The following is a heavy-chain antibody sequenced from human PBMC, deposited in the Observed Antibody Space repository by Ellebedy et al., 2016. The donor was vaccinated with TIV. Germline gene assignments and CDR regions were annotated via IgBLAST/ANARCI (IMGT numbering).Heavy chain of an antibody. Sequence: GGSLRLXCVASGFTFSTYDMHWVRQAPGKGLEWISYIGSSGTSMYYAGSVEGRFTISRDNAKNSLYLQMNSLRAEDTAMYYCASGGRGESLSYWGQGTQVTVSS. J-gene: IGHJ4*02. CDR3: ASGGRGESLSY. CDR2: IGSSGTSM. D-gene: IGHD2/OR15-2a*01. V-gene: IGHV3-48*01. CDR1: GFTFSTYD.